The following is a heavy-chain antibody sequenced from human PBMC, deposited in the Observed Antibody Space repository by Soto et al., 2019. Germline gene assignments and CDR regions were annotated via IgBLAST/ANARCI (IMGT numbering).Heavy chain of an antibody. J-gene: IGHJ4*02. V-gene: IGHV4-4*02. Sequence: PSETLSLTCAVSGGSISSSNWWSWVRQPPGKGLEWIGEINHSGSTNYNPSLKSRVTISVDTSKNQFSLKLSSVTAADTAVYYCARGFGITGTTGSDYWGQGTLVTVSS. CDR2: INHSGST. D-gene: IGHD1-7*01. CDR3: ARGFGITGTTGSDY. CDR1: GGSISSSNW.